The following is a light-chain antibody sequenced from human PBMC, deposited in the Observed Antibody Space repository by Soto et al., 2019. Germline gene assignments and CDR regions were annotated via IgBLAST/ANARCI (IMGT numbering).Light chain of an antibody. J-gene: IGKJ1*01. CDR1: QSINTY. Sequence: DIQMTQSPSSLSASVGDKVTITCRASQSINTYLSWYQKKPGEPPNLLLYTSSSLRSGVPSRFSGSGSGTDFTLTISSLQPEDFETYYCQQTYTTPWTFGQGTKVEIK. CDR3: QQTYTTPWT. V-gene: IGKV1-39*01. CDR2: TSS.